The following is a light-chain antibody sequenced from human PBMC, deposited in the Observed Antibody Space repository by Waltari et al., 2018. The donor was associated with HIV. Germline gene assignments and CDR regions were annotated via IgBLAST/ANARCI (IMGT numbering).Light chain of an antibody. CDR1: SGYSNYK. CDR2: VGTGGIVG. J-gene: IGLJ3*02. V-gene: IGLV9-49*01. Sequence: QPVLTQPPSASASLGASVTLTCTLSSGYSNYKVDWYQQRPGKGPRFVMRVGTGGIVGSKGDGIPDRFSVLGSGLNRYLTIKNIQEEDESDYHCGADHGSGSPGVFGGGTKLTVL. CDR3: GADHGSGSPGV.